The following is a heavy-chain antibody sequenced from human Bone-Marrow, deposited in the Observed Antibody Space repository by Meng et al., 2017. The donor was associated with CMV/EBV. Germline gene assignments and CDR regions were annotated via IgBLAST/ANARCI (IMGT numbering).Heavy chain of an antibody. Sequence: ASVKVSCKAPGSTFTSYAISWVRQAPGQGLEWMGGIIPNHGNANYAQKLQGRVTMTTDTSTSTAYMELRSLRAEDTAVYYCARDRCSSCLRDYYYYYGMDVWGQGTTVTVSS. J-gene: IGHJ6*02. V-gene: IGHV1-18*01. CDR1: GSTFTSYA. D-gene: IGHD2-2*01. CDR3: ARDRCSSCLRDYYYYYGMDV. CDR2: IIPNHGNA.